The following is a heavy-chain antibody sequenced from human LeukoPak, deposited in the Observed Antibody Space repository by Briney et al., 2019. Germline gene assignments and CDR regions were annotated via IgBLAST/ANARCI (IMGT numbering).Heavy chain of an antibody. D-gene: IGHD6-19*01. Sequence: GGSLRLSCAASGFTFDDYAMHWVRQAPGKGLEWVSGISWNSGSIGYADSVKGRFTISRDNAKNSLYLQMNSLRAEDTALYYCAKGAISGGWYRLDSHFDYWGQGTLVTVSS. V-gene: IGHV3-9*01. J-gene: IGHJ4*02. CDR3: AKGAISGGWYRLDSHFDY. CDR2: ISWNSGSI. CDR1: GFTFDDYA.